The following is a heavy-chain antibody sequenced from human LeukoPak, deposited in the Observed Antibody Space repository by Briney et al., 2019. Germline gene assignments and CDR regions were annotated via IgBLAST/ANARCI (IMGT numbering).Heavy chain of an antibody. D-gene: IGHD5-18*01. Sequence: ASVKVSCKPSGYTFISYDISWVRQVTGQGREWMGWMNPNSGNTGYAQKFQGRVTITRNTSISTAFMELSSLRSEDTAVYYCARGPGYSYGYVDYWGQGTLVTVSS. CDR1: GYTFISYD. V-gene: IGHV1-8*03. CDR3: ARGPGYSYGYVDY. CDR2: MNPNSGNT. J-gene: IGHJ4*02.